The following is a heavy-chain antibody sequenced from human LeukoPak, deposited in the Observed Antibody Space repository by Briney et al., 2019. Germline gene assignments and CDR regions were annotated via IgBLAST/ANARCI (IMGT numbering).Heavy chain of an antibody. V-gene: IGHV3-33*01. D-gene: IGHD5-18*01. CDR2: IWYDGSNK. Sequence: GGSLRLSCAASGFTFSSYGMHWVRQAPGKGLEWVAVIWYDGSNKYYADSVKGRFTISRDNSKNTLYLQMNSLRAEDTAVYYCAREDVDTAMAAPGGYFDYWGQGTLVTVSS. CDR1: GFTFSSYG. CDR3: AREDVDTAMAAPGGYFDY. J-gene: IGHJ4*02.